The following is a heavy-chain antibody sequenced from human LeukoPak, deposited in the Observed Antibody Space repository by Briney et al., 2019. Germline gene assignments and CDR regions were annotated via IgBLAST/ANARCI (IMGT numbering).Heavy chain of an antibody. J-gene: IGHJ6*02. CDR3: AKDRIQLWPSRGMDV. CDR1: GFTFSSYA. D-gene: IGHD5-18*01. CDR2: ISGSGGST. V-gene: IGHV3-23*01. Sequence: GGSLRLSCAASGFTFSSYAMSWVRQAPGRGLEWVSAISGSGGSTYYADSVKGRFTISRDNSKNTLYLQMNSLRAEDTAVYYCAKDRIQLWPSRGMDVWGQGTTVTVSS.